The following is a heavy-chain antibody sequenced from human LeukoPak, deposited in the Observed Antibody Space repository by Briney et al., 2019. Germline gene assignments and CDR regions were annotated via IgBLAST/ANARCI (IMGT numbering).Heavy chain of an antibody. J-gene: IGHJ4*02. V-gene: IGHV3-30*02. Sequence: GGSLRLSCAASGFSFNNYGMHWVRQAPGKGLEGVAFIRYDGSNKYYADPMKGRFIISRDNSKNTLYLQMSSLRVEDTAVYYCAKDSWEVGATSEIDYWGQGTLVTVSS. D-gene: IGHD1-26*01. CDR2: IRYDGSNK. CDR1: GFSFNNYG. CDR3: AKDSWEVGATSEIDY.